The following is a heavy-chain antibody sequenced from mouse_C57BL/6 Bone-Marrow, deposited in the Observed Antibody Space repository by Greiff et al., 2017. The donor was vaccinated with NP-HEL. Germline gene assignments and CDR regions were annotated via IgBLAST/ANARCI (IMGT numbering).Heavy chain of an antibody. Sequence: VQLQESGAELARPGASVKLSCKASGYTFTSYGISWVKQRTGQGLEWIGEIYPRSGNTYYNEKFKGKATLTADKSSSTAYMELRSLTSEDSAVYFCATRRDYYGSSYWCFDVWGTGTTGTVSS. CDR2: IYPRSGNT. CDR1: GYTFTSYG. J-gene: IGHJ1*03. V-gene: IGHV1-81*01. D-gene: IGHD1-1*01. CDR3: ATRRDYYGSSYWCFDV.